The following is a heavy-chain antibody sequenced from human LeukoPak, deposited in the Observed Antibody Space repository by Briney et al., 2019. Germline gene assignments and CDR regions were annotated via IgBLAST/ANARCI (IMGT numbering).Heavy chain of an antibody. CDR3: ARRAGAYSHPYDY. CDR2: ISSNGRTR. J-gene: IGHJ4*02. V-gene: IGHV3-48*03. CDR1: GFTFSDYE. Sequence: PGGSLRLSCAASGFTFSDYEMTWVRQAPGKGLEWVSYISSNGRTRSYADSVKGRFTISRDNSKNTLYLQMNSLRAEDTAVYYCARRAGAYSHPYDYWGQGTLVTVSS. D-gene: IGHD4/OR15-4a*01.